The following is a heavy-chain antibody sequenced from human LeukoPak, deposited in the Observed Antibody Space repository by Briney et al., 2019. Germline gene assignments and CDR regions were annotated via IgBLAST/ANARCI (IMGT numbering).Heavy chain of an antibody. CDR2: IDQSGTT. CDR1: SYSISSGYY. V-gene: IGHV4-38-2*02. Sequence: SETLSLTCTVSSYSISSGYYWGWIRQSPGKGLEWIGSIDQSGTTYYHPSLKSRVTILVDTSKNQFSLQLTSVTAADTAVYFCGRDRPTGYYDYWGQGILVTVSS. D-gene: IGHD3-9*01. CDR3: GRDRPTGYYDY. J-gene: IGHJ4*02.